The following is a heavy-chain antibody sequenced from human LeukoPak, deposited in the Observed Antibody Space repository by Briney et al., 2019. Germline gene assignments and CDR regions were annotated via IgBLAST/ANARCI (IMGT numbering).Heavy chain of an antibody. V-gene: IGHV3-30*02. Sequence: GGSLRLSCAASGFTFSSYGMHWVRQAPGKGLEWVAFIRYDGSNKYYADSVKGRFTISRDNSKNTLYLQMKSLRAEDTAVYYCAGGGWYYFDYWGQGTLVAVSS. CDR2: IRYDGSNK. J-gene: IGHJ4*02. CDR3: AGGGWYYFDY. D-gene: IGHD6-19*01. CDR1: GFTFSSYG.